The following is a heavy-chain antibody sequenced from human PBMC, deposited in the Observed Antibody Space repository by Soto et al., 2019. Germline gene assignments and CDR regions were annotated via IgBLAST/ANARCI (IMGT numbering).Heavy chain of an antibody. CDR3: VKDCGAWPRDFDY. CDR1: GFTFRTYA. Sequence: SLRLSCSASGFTFRTYAMHWVRQAPGKRLEYVSAMTNDGSATFYADSVKGRVTISRDNSRNTLYLQMSSLRVEDSAVYYCVKDCGAWPRDFDYWGQGTLVTVSS. CDR2: MTNDGSAT. V-gene: IGHV3-64D*08. D-gene: IGHD2-21*01. J-gene: IGHJ4*02.